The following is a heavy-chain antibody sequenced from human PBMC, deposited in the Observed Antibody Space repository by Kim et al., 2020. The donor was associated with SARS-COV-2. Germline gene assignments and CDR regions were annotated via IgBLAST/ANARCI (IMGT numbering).Heavy chain of an antibody. CDR1: GFTFSSYE. Sequence: GGSLRLSCAASGFTFSSYEMNWVRRAPGRGLEWLSYISSGGSTIYYADSVQGRFTVSRDNAKNSLYLQMNSLRAEDTALYYCARLPPEHYSGSYIDYWGQGTLVTVSS. V-gene: IGHV3-48*03. CDR2: ISSGGSTI. J-gene: IGHJ4*02. CDR3: ARLPPEHYSGSYIDY. D-gene: IGHD1-26*01.